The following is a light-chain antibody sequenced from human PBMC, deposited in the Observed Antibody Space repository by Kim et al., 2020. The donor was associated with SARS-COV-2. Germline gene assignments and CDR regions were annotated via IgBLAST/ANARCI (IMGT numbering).Light chain of an antibody. CDR1: QKITNF. J-gene: IGKJ5*01. CDR3: QQSYGTPL. Sequence: DIQMTQSPSSLSASVGDRVTITCRASQKITNFLNWYQQKPGKAPTLLIYAASILQGGVPSRFSGSGFGTDFTLTISSLQPEDFATYYCQQSYGTPLFGQGTRLEIK. V-gene: IGKV1-39*01. CDR2: AAS.